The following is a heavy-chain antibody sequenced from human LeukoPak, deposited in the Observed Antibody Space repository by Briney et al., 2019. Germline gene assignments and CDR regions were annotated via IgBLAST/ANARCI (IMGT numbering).Heavy chain of an antibody. CDR2: ISGSGGST. J-gene: IGHJ4*02. CDR3: AKDLGSRDGHNFDY. CDR1: GFTFSIYA. D-gene: IGHD5-24*01. Sequence: GSLRLSCAAYGFTFSIYAMSWVRQAQGKGLEWVSAISGSGGSTYYADSVKGRFTISRDNSKNTLYLQMNSLRAEDTAVYYCAKDLGSRDGHNFDYWGQGTLVTVSS. V-gene: IGHV3-23*01.